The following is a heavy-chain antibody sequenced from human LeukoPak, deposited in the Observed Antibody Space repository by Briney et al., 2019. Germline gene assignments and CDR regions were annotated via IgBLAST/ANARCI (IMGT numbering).Heavy chain of an antibody. V-gene: IGHV1-3*01. D-gene: IGHD3-22*01. CDR1: GYTFTSYA. CDR2: INAGNGNT. CDR3: AREDYYDSSGYRRMCGMDV. J-gene: IGHJ6*02. Sequence: ASVKVSCKASGYTFTSYAMHWVRQAPGQRLEWMGWINAGNGNTKYSQKFQGRVTITRDTSASAAYMELSSLRSEDTAVYYCAREDYYDSSGYRRMCGMDVWGQGTTVTVSS.